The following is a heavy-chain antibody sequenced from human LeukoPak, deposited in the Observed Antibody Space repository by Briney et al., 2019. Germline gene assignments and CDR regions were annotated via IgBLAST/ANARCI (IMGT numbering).Heavy chain of an antibody. J-gene: IGHJ4*02. V-gene: IGHV4-38-2*02. CDR2: INHSGST. D-gene: IGHD6-19*01. CDR3: ARRWLSSSGWSSTFDY. CDR1: NYSISTDYY. Sequence: SETLSLTCTVSNYSISTDYYWGWIRQPPGKGLEWIGEINHSGSTNYNPSLKSRVTISVDTSKNQFSLKLSSVTAADTAVYYCARRWLSSSGWSSTFDYWGQGTLVTVSS.